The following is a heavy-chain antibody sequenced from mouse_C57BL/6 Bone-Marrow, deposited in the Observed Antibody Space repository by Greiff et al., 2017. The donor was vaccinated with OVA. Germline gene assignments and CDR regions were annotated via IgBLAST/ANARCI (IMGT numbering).Heavy chain of an antibody. CDR3: AIPPFY. Sequence: QVQLKQPGAELVKPGASVKLSCKASGYTFTSYWMQWVKQRPGQGLEWIGEIDPSDSYTNYNQKFKGKATLTVDTSSSTAYMQLSSLTSEDSAVYYCAIPPFYWGQGTTLTVSS. J-gene: IGHJ2*01. CDR1: GYTFTSYW. V-gene: IGHV1-50*01. CDR2: IDPSDSYT.